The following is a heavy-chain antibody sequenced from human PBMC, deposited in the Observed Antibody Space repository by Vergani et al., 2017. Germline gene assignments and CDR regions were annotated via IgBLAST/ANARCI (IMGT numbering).Heavy chain of an antibody. J-gene: IGHJ3*02. CDR3: ARVRVVPAAKQPDALDI. V-gene: IGHV4-59*01. D-gene: IGHD2-2*01. CDR1: GGSISSYY. CDR2: IYYSGST. Sequence: QVQLQESGPGLVKPSETLSLTCTVSGGSISSYYWSWIRQPPGKGLEWIGYIYYSGSTNYNPSLKRRVTISVDTSKNQFSLKLSAVTAADTAVYYCARVRVVPAAKQPDALDIWGQGTMVTVSS.